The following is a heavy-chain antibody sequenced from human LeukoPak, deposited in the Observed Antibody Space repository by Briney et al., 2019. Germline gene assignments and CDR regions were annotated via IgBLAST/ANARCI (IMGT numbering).Heavy chain of an antibody. V-gene: IGHV4-4*09. CDR3: ASTRRAAVAGRFDS. CDR2: IYHSGNT. CDR1: GASMSSNY. Sequence: PSETLPLTCNVSGASMSSNYWSWIRQPPGKGLEWIGYIYHSGNTNYSPSLESRVTMSVDESKNQFSLRVHFVSAADTAVYYYASTRRAAVAGRFDSWGQGTLVTVSS. J-gene: IGHJ4*02. D-gene: IGHD6-19*01.